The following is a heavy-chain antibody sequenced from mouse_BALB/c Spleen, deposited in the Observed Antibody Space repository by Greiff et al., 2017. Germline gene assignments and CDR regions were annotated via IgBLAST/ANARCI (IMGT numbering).Heavy chain of an antibody. D-gene: IGHD1-1*01. Sequence: QVQLKQPGAELVKPGASVKLSCKASGYTFTSYWMHWVKQRPGQGLEWIGEIDPSDSYTNYNQKFKGKATLTVDKSSSTAYMQLSSLTSEDSAVYYCARRGRNYGSSYYAMDDWGQGTSVTVSS. CDR1: GYTFTSYW. J-gene: IGHJ4*01. V-gene: IGHV1-69*02. CDR2: IDPSDSYT. CDR3: ARRGRNYGSSYYAMDD.